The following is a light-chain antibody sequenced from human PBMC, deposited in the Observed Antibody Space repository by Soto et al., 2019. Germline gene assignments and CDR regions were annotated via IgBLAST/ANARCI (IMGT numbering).Light chain of an antibody. J-gene: IGLJ2*01. CDR2: QDS. CDR1: KLGDKY. Sequence: SYELTQPPSMSVSAGQTASITCSGYKLGDKYACWYQQKPGQSPVLVIYQDSKRPSGIPERFSGANSGNTATLTISGTQTMDEAYYYCQAWDSSTAHVVFGGGTKVTV. V-gene: IGLV3-1*01. CDR3: QAWDSSTAHVV.